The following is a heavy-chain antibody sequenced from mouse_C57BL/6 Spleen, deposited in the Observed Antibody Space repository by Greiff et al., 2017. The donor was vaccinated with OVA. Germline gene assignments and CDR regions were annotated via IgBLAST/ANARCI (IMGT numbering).Heavy chain of an antibody. J-gene: IGHJ3*01. CDR1: GYTFTSYW. Sequence: QVQLKQSGAELVKPGASVKMSCKASGYTFTSYWITWVKQRPGQGLEWIGDIYPGSGSTNYNEKFKSKATLTVDTSSSTAYMQLSSLTSEDSAVYYCARRNYGSFAYWGQGTLVTVSA. CDR3: ARRNYGSFAY. D-gene: IGHD2-2*01. V-gene: IGHV1-55*01. CDR2: IYPGSGST.